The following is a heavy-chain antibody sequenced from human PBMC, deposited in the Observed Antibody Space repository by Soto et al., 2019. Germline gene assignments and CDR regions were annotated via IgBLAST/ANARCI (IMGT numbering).Heavy chain of an antibody. J-gene: IGHJ4*02. D-gene: IGHD5-18*01. CDR1: GFAFLGDG. Sequence: CGSLRHSCAASGFAFLGDGMHWVRQAPGKGLEWVSGISWNSGSIGYEDSVKSRFSISRDNAKNSLYLQMNSLRAEDTALYYCAKGFSDGYLGPFDYWRQGTLVTVSS. V-gene: IGHV3-9*01. CDR3: AKGFSDGYLGPFDY. CDR2: ISWNSGSI.